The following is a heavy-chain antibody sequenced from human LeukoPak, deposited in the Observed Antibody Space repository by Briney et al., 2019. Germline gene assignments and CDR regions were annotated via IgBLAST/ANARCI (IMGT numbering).Heavy chain of an antibody. J-gene: IGHJ4*02. V-gene: IGHV4-4*07. Sequence: SETLSLTCTVSGGSISSYYWSWIRQPPGKGLEWIGRIYSTGSTNYNSSLKSRVTMSVDTSKNQFSLRLRSVTAADTAVYYCARQIASAGTAGFDFWGQGALVTVSS. CDR3: ARQIASAGTAGFDF. CDR2: IYSTGST. D-gene: IGHD6-13*01. CDR1: GGSISSYY.